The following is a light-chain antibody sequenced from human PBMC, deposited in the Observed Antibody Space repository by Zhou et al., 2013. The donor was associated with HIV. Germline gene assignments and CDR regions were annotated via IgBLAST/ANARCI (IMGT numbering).Light chain of an antibody. CDR3: LQTYSTLWT. J-gene: IGKJ1*01. V-gene: IGKV1-17*01. CDR1: QGIRND. CDR2: TAS. Sequence: DIQMTQSPSSLSASVGDRVTITCRASQGIRNDLGWFQQKPGKAPKRLIYTASSLQIGVPSRFSGSGSGTDCTLTISSLQPEHFASYYCLQTYSTLWTFGQGTKVQIK.